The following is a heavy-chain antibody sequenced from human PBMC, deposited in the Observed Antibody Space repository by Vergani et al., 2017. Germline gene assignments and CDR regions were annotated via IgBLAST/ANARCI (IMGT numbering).Heavy chain of an antibody. J-gene: IGHJ1*01. D-gene: IGHD2-15*01. V-gene: IGHV3-30*02. Sequence: QVQLVESGGGVVQPGGSLRLSCAASGFTFNSSGMHWVRQAPGKGLEWVASIRSDESRRYYGDSMEGTFTISRDNSKNTLYLQMKSLRPENTAVYYCAKEGGGYCSGGTCYPEDWGQGTLVIVSS. CDR3: AKEGGGYCSGGTCYPED. CDR2: IRSDESRR. CDR1: GFTFNSSG.